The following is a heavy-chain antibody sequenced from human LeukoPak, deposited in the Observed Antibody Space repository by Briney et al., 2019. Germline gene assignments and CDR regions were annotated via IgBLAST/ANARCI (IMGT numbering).Heavy chain of an antibody. CDR2: IYYSGST. CDR1: GGSISSYY. CDR3: VKGGGRWELLSY. D-gene: IGHD1-26*01. V-gene: IGHV4-59*12. Sequence: SETLSLTCTVSGGSISSYYWSWIRQPPGKGLEWIGYIYYSGSTNYNPSLKSRVTISVDTSKNQVSLNLSSVTAADTAVYYCVKGGGRWELLSYWGQGTLVTVSS. J-gene: IGHJ4*02.